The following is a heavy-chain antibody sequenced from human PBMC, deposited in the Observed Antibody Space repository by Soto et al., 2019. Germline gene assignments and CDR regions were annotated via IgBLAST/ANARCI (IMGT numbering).Heavy chain of an antibody. V-gene: IGHV3-30-3*01. J-gene: IGHJ4*02. CDR3: AREGLLPAATPWFDY. Sequence: QVQLVESGGGVVQPGRSLRLSCAASGFTFSSYAMHWVRQAPGKGLEWVAVISYDGSNTYYADSVKGRFTISRDNSKNTLYLQMNSLKAEDTAVYYCAREGLLPAATPWFDYWGQGTLVTVSS. CDR2: ISYDGSNT. CDR1: GFTFSSYA. D-gene: IGHD2-2*02.